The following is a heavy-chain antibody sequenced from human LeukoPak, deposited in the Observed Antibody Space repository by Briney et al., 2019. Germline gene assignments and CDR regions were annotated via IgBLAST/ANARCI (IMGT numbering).Heavy chain of an antibody. CDR2: ISSSGSTI. CDR1: GFTFSDYY. D-gene: IGHD4-17*01. CDR3: ASYDYGDSRRIDY. Sequence: GGSLRLSCAASGFTFSDYYMSWIRQAPGKGLEWVSYISSSGSTIYYADSVKGRFTISRDNAKNSLYLQMNSLRAEDTAVYYCASYDYGDSRRIDYWGQGTLATVSS. V-gene: IGHV3-11*04. J-gene: IGHJ4*02.